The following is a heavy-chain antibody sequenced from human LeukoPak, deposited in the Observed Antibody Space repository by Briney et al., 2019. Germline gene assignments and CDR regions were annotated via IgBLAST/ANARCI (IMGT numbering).Heavy chain of an antibody. CDR2: IKQDGSEK. CDR3: ARDYEAGCTSTTCYDRFDY. D-gene: IGHD2-2*01. V-gene: IGHV3-7*01. J-gene: IGHJ4*02. Sequence: GGSLRLSCAASGFPLRSYWMSWVRQAPGKGLEWVANIKQDGSEKYYVDSVKGRFTISRDNAKNTLYLQMNSLRAEDTAVYYYARDYEAGCTSTTCYDRFDYWGQGTLVTVSS. CDR1: GFPLRSYW.